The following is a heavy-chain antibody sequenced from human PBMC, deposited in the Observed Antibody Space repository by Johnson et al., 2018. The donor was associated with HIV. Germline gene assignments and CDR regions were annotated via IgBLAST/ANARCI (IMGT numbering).Heavy chain of an antibody. CDR3: AKGIVWGVKAFEI. V-gene: IGHV3-30*02. J-gene: IGHJ3*02. CDR1: GLTFSNYG. CDR2: IRYDGSNK. Sequence: QVQLVESGGVVVQPGGSPRLSCAASGLTFSNYGSHWVRQAPGKGLEWVAFIRYDGSNKYYADSVKGRFTIYRDNSKNTLYLQMNSLRAEDTAVYYCAKGIVWGVKAFEICGQGTMVTVSS. D-gene: IGHD3-22*01.